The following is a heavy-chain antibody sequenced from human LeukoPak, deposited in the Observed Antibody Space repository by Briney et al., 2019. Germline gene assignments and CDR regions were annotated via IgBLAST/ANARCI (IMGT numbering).Heavy chain of an antibody. CDR1: GFTFSTCS. Sequence: GSLRLSCAASGFTFSTCSMHWVRQPPGKGLEWIGEINHVGNPNYNPSLKSRVTISIDTSKNQVSLILSSVTAADTAVYYCARDAPLGFSYGMDVWGLGTTVTVSS. J-gene: IGHJ6*02. CDR3: ARDAPLGFSYGMDV. CDR2: INHVGNP. V-gene: IGHV4-34*01. D-gene: IGHD6-25*01.